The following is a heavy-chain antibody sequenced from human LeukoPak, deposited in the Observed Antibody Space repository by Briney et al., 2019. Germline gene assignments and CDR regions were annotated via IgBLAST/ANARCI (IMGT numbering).Heavy chain of an antibody. V-gene: IGHV3-48*01. J-gene: IGHJ2*01. CDR1: GFTFSSYS. CDR3: AREATDSGAYVGGSFDL. CDR2: ISRSSSSI. Sequence: GGSLRLSCAASGFTFSSYSMNWVRQAPGKGLEWVSYISRSSSSIHYADSVKGRFTISRDNAKNSLYLQMSSLRAEDTAVYYCAREATDSGAYVGGSFDLWGRGTLVTVSS. D-gene: IGHD4-17*01.